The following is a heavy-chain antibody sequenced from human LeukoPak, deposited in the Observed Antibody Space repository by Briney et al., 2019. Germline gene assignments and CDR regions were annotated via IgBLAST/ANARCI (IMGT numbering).Heavy chain of an antibody. V-gene: IGHV3-15*01. Sequence: PGRSLRLSCVASGFTFSNAWMSWVRQAPGKGLEWVGRIKSKTDGGTTDYAAPVKGRFTISRDDSKNTLYLQMNSLKTEDTAVYYCTTDITMIVVVPDYWGQGTLVTVSS. J-gene: IGHJ4*02. D-gene: IGHD3-22*01. CDR2: IKSKTDGGTT. CDR1: GFTFSNAW. CDR3: TTDITMIVVVPDY.